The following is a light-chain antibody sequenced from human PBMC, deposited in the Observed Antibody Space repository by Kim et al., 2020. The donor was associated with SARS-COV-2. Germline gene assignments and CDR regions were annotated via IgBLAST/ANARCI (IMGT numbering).Light chain of an antibody. Sequence: QSALTQPPSVSGSAGQSVTISCSGTSGDVGTYNRVSWYHQPPGTAPKLVIYEVNNRPSGVPDRFSGTKSGNTASLTISGLQSEDEGNYYCSSDTTRSTIIFGGGTQLTVL. CDR2: EVN. CDR1: SGDVGTYNR. V-gene: IGLV2-18*02. J-gene: IGLJ2*01. CDR3: SSDTTRSTII.